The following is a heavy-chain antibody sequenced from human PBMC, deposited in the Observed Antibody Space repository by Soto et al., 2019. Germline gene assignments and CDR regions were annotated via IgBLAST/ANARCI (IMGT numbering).Heavy chain of an antibody. CDR2: INHDGSQK. Sequence: GVSLSISCAASGFTFSSSWMSWVRQAPGMGLEWVANINHDGSQKYYVDSVKGRFTISRDNAKNSLYLQMNSLRAEDTAVYFCARGGARGWYPCDYWGRGTLVTVSS. J-gene: IGHJ4*02. V-gene: IGHV3-7*03. CDR3: ARGGARGWYPCDY. CDR1: GFTFSSSW. D-gene: IGHD6-19*01.